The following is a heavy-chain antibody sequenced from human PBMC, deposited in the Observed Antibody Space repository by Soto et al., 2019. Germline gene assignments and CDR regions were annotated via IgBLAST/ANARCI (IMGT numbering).Heavy chain of an antibody. CDR1: GDTFAFYS. CDR3: ATSYGSGYRAFDY. D-gene: IGHD3-10*01. V-gene: IGHV1-69*02. CDR2: INPILSMS. J-gene: IGHJ4*02. Sequence: QVQLVQSGAEVKRPGSSVKVSCKASGDTFAFYSINWVRQAPGLGLEWMGRINPILSMSNYAQRFQGRVTMTADKSTSTAYMVLNRLRSEDTAMYYSATSYGSGYRAFDYWGQGALVTVSS.